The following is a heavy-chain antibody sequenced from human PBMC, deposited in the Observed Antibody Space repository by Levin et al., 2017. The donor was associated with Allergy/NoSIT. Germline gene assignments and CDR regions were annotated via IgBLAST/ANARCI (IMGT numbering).Heavy chain of an antibody. J-gene: IGHJ4*02. CDR2: TYYSGST. D-gene: IGHD7-27*01. V-gene: IGHV4-30-4*01. CDR1: GGSISSGGYY. Sequence: SETLSLTCTVSGGSISSGGYYWSWLRQPPGKGLEWIGSTYYSGSTYYNPSLKSRVTIYLDTSNNEISLKLSSVTAADTALYFCSRGQDASKLGNYWGQGTLVTVSS. CDR3: SRGQDASKLGNY.